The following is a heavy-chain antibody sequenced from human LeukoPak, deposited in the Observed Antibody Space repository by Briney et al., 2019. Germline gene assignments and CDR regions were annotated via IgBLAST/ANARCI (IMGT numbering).Heavy chain of an antibody. Sequence: PSETLSLTCAVSGGSISSSNWWSWVRQPPGKGLEWIGEIYHSGSTNYNPSLKSRVTISVDKSKNQFSLKLSSVTAADTAVYYCARAGQLESYYYYYYMDVWGKGTSVTVSS. D-gene: IGHD1-1*01. V-gene: IGHV4-4*02. CDR1: GGSISSSNW. CDR2: IYHSGST. J-gene: IGHJ6*03. CDR3: ARAGQLESYYYYYYMDV.